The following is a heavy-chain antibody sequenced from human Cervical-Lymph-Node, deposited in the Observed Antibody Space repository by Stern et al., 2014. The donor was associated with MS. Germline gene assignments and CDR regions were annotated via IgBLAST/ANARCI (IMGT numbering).Heavy chain of an antibody. D-gene: IGHD3-22*01. Sequence: QVQLVQSGAEVKKPGASGKVSCKASGYTFTSYVITWVRQAPGQGLEWMGWITTYNSNAALGQRRHGRVTMTTDTSTSTAYMELRSLRSDDTAMYFCARMISTNWFDPWGQGTLVTVSS. CDR2: ITTYNSNA. J-gene: IGHJ5*02. V-gene: IGHV1-18*04. CDR3: ARMISTNWFDP. CDR1: GYTFTSYV.